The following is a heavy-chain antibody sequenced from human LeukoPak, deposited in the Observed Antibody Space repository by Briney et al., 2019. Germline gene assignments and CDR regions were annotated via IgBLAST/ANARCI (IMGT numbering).Heavy chain of an antibody. CDR2: VDHTGST. J-gene: IGHJ6*03. Sequence: PSETLSLTCTVSGGSISSYYWSWIRQPPGRGLEWIRDVDHTGSTNFNPSLNGRVSISRDTSKNFFSLRLRSVTAADTAVYFCARGRVSSSTWYSTYYYYFYMDVWSKGTTVAVSS. D-gene: IGHD1-1*01. CDR3: ARGRVSSSTWYSTYYYYFYMDV. V-gene: IGHV4-59*01. CDR1: GGSISSYY.